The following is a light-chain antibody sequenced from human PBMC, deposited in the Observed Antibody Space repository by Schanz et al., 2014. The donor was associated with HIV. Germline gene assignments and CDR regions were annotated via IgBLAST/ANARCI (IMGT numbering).Light chain of an antibody. CDR3: GSHTTTSTLV. CDR2: DVS. J-gene: IGLJ2*01. CDR1: SSDVGGYNY. Sequence: QSALTQPRSVSGSPGQSVTISCTGTSSDVGGYNYVSWYQQHPGKAPKLMIYDVSKRPSGVPDRFSGSKSGNTASLTISGLRAEDEADYYCGSHTTTSTLVFGGGTKLTVL. V-gene: IGLV2-11*01.